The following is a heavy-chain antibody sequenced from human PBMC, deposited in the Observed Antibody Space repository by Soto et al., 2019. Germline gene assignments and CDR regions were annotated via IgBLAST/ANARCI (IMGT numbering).Heavy chain of an antibody. CDR2: ISSSSSYI. D-gene: IGHD3-16*01. J-gene: IGHJ5*02. Sequence: GGSLRLSCAASGFTFSSYSMNWVRQAPGKGLEWVSSISSSSSYIYYADSVKGRFTISRDNAKNSLYLQMNSLRAEDTAVYYCARDPHDYIWGVPDNWFDPWGQGTLVTVSS. CDR3: ARDPHDYIWGVPDNWFDP. CDR1: GFTFSSYS. V-gene: IGHV3-21*01.